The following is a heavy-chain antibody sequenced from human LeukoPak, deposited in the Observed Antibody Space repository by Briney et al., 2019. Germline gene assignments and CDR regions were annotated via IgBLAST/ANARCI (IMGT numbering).Heavy chain of an antibody. J-gene: IGHJ4*02. CDR3: ARGGRSIFGVADY. Sequence: EASVKVSCKASGYTFTDYYMHWVRQAPGQGLEWMGWISPNSGGTNYAQKFQGRVTVTRDTSISTAYMELSRVRSDDTAVYYCARGGRSIFGVADYWGQGTLVTVSS. V-gene: IGHV1-2*02. CDR2: ISPNSGGT. D-gene: IGHD3-3*01. CDR1: GYTFTDYY.